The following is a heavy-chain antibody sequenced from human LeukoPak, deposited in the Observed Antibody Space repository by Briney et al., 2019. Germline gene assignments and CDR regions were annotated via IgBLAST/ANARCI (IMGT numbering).Heavy chain of an antibody. Sequence: GASVRVSCKVSGYTLTELSMHWVRQAPGRGLEWMGGFDPEDGETIYAQKFQGRVTMTEDTSTDTAYMELSSLRSEDTAVYYCATEGTGTTRGRFDPWGQGTLVTVSS. CDR1: GYTLTELS. D-gene: IGHD1-7*01. J-gene: IGHJ5*02. CDR3: ATEGTGTTRGRFDP. CDR2: FDPEDGET. V-gene: IGHV1-24*01.